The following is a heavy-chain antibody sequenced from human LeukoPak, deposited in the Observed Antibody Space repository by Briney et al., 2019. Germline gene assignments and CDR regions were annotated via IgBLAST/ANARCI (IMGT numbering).Heavy chain of an antibody. V-gene: IGHV4-30-4*01. CDR3: ARNMVRGVIGESYFDY. Sequence: SQTLSLTCTVSGGSISSGDYYWSWIRQPPGKGLEWIGYIYYSGSTYYNPSLKSRVTISVDTSKNQFSLKLSSVTAADTAVYYCARNMVRGVIGESYFDYWSQGTLVTVFS. D-gene: IGHD3-10*01. J-gene: IGHJ4*02. CDR1: GGSISSGDYY. CDR2: IYYSGST.